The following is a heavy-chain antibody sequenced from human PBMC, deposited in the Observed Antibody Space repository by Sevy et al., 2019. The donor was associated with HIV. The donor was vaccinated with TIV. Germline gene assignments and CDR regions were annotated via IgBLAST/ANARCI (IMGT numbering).Heavy chain of an antibody. Sequence: GGSLRLSCAASGFTFSSHSMNWVRQAPGKGLEWVASISSTSSYIYHADSVKGRFTVSRDNAKNSRFLQMNNLRVDDTVVYYCAREAQVVGVDLDFWGQGTLVTVSS. CDR1: GFTFSSHS. CDR3: AREAQVVGVDLDF. J-gene: IGHJ4*02. CDR2: ISSTSSYI. D-gene: IGHD1-26*01. V-gene: IGHV3-21*01.